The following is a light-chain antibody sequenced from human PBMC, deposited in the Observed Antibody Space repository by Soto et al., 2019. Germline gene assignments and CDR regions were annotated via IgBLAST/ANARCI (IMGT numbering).Light chain of an antibody. CDR1: QSVSTN. Sequence: EIVMTQSPATLSVSPGERATLSCRASQSVSTNLAWYQQNPGQAPRLLFYVASTRATGIPARFSGSGSGTEFTLTSSSLQSEDCAVYYCQQYNNWPPGTFGQGTKVEIK. CDR2: VAS. V-gene: IGKV3-15*01. CDR3: QQYNNWPPGT. J-gene: IGKJ1*01.